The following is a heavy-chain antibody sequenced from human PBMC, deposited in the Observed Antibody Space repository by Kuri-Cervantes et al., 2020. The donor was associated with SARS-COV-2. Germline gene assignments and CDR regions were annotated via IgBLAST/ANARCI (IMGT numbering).Heavy chain of an antibody. CDR3: ARLRLGYCSGGSCSDDAFDI. CDR1: GGSISSSSYY. Sequence: SETLSLTCTVSGGSISSSSYYWGWIRQPPGKGLEWIGSIYYSGSTYYNPSLKSRVTISVDTSKNQFSLKLSSVTAADTAVYYCARLRLGYCSGGSCSDDAFDIWGQGTMVTVSS. D-gene: IGHD2-15*01. V-gene: IGHV4-39*07. CDR2: IYYSGST. J-gene: IGHJ3*02.